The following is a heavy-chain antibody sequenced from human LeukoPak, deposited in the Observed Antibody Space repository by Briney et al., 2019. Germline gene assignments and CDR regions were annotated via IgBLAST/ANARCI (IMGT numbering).Heavy chain of an antibody. D-gene: IGHD2/OR15-2a*01. V-gene: IGHV3-7*01. Sequence: GGSLRLSCTASGFTFTTYWRAWVGQAQGKGREWVANIKQDGSEAYYAESVRGRFTISRDNAKNSLYLQMNSLRAEDTSVYYCSNGIYDKSYWGQGTLVTVSS. J-gene: IGHJ4*02. CDR2: IKQDGSEA. CDR3: SNGIYDKSY. CDR1: GFTFTTYW.